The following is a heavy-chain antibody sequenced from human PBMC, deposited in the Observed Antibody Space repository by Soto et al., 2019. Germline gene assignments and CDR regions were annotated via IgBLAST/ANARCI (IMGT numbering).Heavy chain of an antibody. D-gene: IGHD6-19*01. CDR1: GGYFSGCY. V-gene: IGHV4-34*01. CDR2: INHSGGT. CDR3: ARGGPPIPKKGASSGSKMFDY. Sequence: SETLSLTCAVYGGYFSGCYWSWIRQPPGKGLGWIGEINHSGGTNYNPSLKSRVTISVDTSKNQFSLKLSSVTAADTAVYYCARGGPPIPKKGASSGSKMFDYWGQGTLVTVSS. J-gene: IGHJ4*02.